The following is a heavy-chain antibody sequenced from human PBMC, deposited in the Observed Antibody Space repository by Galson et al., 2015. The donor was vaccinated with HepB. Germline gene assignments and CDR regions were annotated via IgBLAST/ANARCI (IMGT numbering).Heavy chain of an antibody. CDR1: GFTFSGHW. CDR3: ARGRPGTFTGLGN. J-gene: IGHJ4*02. D-gene: IGHD1-1*01. V-gene: IGHV3-74*01. CDR2: INSDGSSS. Sequence: SLRLSCAASGFTFSGHWMHWVRQAPGKGLIWVSRINSDGSSSSYADYVKGRFTISRDDAKNTLYLQLNSLRAEDTAIYYCARGRPGTFTGLGNWGQGTLVTVSS.